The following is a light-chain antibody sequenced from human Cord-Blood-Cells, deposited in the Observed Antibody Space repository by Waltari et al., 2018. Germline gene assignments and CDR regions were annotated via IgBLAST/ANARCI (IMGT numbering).Light chain of an antibody. CDR3: QQYGSSPPYT. V-gene: IGKV3-20*01. J-gene: IGKJ2*01. CDR2: GAS. CDR1: QSVSSSY. Sequence: EIVFTQSPGTLSLSPGERATLPCRASQSVSSSYLAWYKQKPGQAPRLLIYGASSRVTGIPDRFSGSGSGTDFTLTISRLEPEDFAVYYCQQYGSSPPYTFGQGTKLEIK.